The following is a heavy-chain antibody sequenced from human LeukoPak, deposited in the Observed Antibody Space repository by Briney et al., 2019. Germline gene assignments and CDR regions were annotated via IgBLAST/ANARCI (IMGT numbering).Heavy chain of an antibody. CDR2: ISAYNGNT. V-gene: IGHV1-18*01. CDR3: ARDVGDIWFGEMLRDWFDP. Sequence: ASVKVSCKASGYTFTSYGISWVRQAPGQGLERMGWISAYNGNTNYAQKLQGRVTMTTDTSTSTAYMELRSLRSDDTAVCYCARDVGDIWFGEMLRDWFDPWGQGTLVTVSS. CDR1: GYTFTSYG. D-gene: IGHD3-10*01. J-gene: IGHJ5*02.